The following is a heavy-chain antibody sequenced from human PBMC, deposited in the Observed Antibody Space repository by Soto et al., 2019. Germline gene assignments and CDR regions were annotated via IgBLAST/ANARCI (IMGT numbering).Heavy chain of an antibody. Sequence: QVQLVQSGAEVKKPGASVKVSCKASGYTFTSYGISWVRQAPGQGLEWMGRISAYNGNTNYAQKLQGRVTMTTDTSTSTAYMELRSLRSDDTAVYYCARNYVHCSGGSCSGDIDYWGQGTLVTVSS. CDR2: ISAYNGNT. D-gene: IGHD2-15*01. CDR3: ARNYVHCSGGSCSGDIDY. V-gene: IGHV1-18*01. J-gene: IGHJ4*02. CDR1: GYTFTSYG.